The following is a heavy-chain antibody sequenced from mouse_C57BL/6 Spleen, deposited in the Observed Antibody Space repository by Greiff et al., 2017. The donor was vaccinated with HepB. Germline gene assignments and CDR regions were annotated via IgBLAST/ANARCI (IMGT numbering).Heavy chain of an antibody. CDR1: GYTFTSYW. CDR2: IDPSDSYT. CDR3: APYGNYYVDY. D-gene: IGHD2-1*01. Sequence: QVQLQQPGAELVRPGTSVKLSCKASGYTFTSYWMHWVKQRPGQGLEWIGVIDPSDSYTNYNQKFKGKATLTVDTSSSTAYMQLSSLTSEDSAVYYCAPYGNYYVDYWGQGTTLTVSS. J-gene: IGHJ2*01. V-gene: IGHV1-59*01.